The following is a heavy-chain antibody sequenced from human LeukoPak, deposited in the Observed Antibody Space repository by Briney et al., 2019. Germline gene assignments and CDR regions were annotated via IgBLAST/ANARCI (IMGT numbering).Heavy chain of an antibody. CDR2: ISAYNGNT. CDR1: GYTFTSYG. V-gene: IGHV1-18*01. CDR3: ARDLGIGSDFDY. D-gene: IGHD7-27*01. J-gene: IGHJ4*02. Sequence: ASVTVSCKASGYTFTSYGISWVRQAPGQGLEWMGWISAYNGNTNYAQKLQGRVTMTRDTSISTASMEVSRLTSDDTAVYFCARDLGIGSDFDYWGQGTLVTVSS.